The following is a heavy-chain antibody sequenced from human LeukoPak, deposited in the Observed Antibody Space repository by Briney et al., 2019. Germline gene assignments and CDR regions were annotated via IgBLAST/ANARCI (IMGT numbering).Heavy chain of an antibody. D-gene: IGHD4-23*01. Sequence: PGGSLRLSCAASGFTFSSYGMHWVRQVPGKGLEWVAFIRYDGSNKYYADSVKGRFTISRDNSKNTLYLQMNSLRAEDTAVYYCAKGIWARMGDYGGNSEGYWGQGTLVTVSS. V-gene: IGHV3-30*02. CDR2: IRYDGSNK. CDR3: AKGIWARMGDYGGNSEGY. CDR1: GFTFSSYG. J-gene: IGHJ4*02.